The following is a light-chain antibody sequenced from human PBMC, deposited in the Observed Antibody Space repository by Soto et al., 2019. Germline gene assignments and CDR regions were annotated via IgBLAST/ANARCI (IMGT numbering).Light chain of an antibody. Sequence: EIVMTQSPANLSVSPGERATLSCRASQSVSSNLAWYQQKPGQGPRLLLYGASTRATGIPARFSGSGSGTEFTLTISSLQSEEFAVYYCQQYNKWLPYTFGQGTKVEIK. CDR1: QSVSSN. V-gene: IGKV3-15*01. J-gene: IGKJ2*01. CDR2: GAS. CDR3: QQYNKWLPYT.